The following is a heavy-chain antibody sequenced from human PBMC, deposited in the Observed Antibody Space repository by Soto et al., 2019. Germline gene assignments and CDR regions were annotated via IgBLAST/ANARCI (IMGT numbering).Heavy chain of an antibody. V-gene: IGHV3-23*01. D-gene: IGHD5-12*01. Sequence: VQLLESGGGLVQPGGSLRLSCAASGFSFSSYAMVWVRQAPGEGLEWVAVISARGGSSYFADSVKGRFTLSRDNSKNVLSLEMNSLRAEDTAIYFCAKGSIEYSASVDNWGQGTLVVVSS. CDR1: GFSFSSYA. CDR2: ISARGGSS. J-gene: IGHJ4*02. CDR3: AKGSIEYSASVDN.